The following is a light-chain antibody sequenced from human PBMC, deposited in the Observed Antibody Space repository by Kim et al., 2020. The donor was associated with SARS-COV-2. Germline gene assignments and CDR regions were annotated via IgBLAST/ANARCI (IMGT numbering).Light chain of an antibody. V-gene: IGKV1-16*01. CDR3: QHYHSYPFA. Sequence: ASVGDSITISCRAQQGINNYFAWFQQKARKPPMSLLYTAVKLHSGLPSLCSGSCSRTEFPPTISSLQPEDFATYCCQHYHSYPFAFGPGTKVDIK. CDR1: QGINNY. J-gene: IGKJ3*01. CDR2: TAV.